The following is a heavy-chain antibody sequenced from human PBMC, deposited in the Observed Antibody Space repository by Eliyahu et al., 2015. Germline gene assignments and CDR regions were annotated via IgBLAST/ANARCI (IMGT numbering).Heavy chain of an antibody. D-gene: IGHD6-6*01. Sequence: QLQLQESGPGLVKPSETLSLXCXXXGGSXXXSSYXWGWIRQPPGKGLEWIGSIYYSGSTYYNPSLKSRVTISVDTSKNQFSLKLSSVTAADTAVYYCARGEYSSSSQLDYWGQGTLVTVSS. J-gene: IGHJ4*02. CDR3: ARGEYSSSSQLDY. CDR1: GGSXXXSSYX. CDR2: IYYSGST. V-gene: IGHV4-39*07.